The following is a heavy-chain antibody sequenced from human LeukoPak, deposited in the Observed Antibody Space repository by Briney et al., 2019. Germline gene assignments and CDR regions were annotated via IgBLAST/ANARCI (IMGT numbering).Heavy chain of an antibody. CDR3: ARLLVGAAGDY. Sequence: PGGSLRLSCAASGFTFSSYSMNWVRQAPGRGLEWVSSISSSSSYIYYADSVKGRFTISRDNAKNSLYLQMNSLRAEDTAVYYCARLLVGAAGDYWGQGTLVTVSS. CDR1: GFTFSSYS. J-gene: IGHJ4*02. CDR2: ISSSSSYI. V-gene: IGHV3-21*01. D-gene: IGHD6-13*01.